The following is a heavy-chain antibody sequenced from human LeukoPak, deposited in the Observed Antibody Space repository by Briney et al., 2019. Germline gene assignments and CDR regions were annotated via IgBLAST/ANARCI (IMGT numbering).Heavy chain of an antibody. CDR3: ARGRRYSSSWFDY. D-gene: IGHD6-13*01. J-gene: IGHJ5*01. Sequence: SETPSLTCAVYGGSFSGYYWSWLRQPPGKGLEWIGEVNHSGSTNYNPSLRSRVTISVDTSKNQFSLKLSSVNAADTAVYYCARGRRYSSSWFDYWGQGTLVTFSS. CDR2: VNHSGST. CDR1: GGSFSGYY. V-gene: IGHV4-34*01.